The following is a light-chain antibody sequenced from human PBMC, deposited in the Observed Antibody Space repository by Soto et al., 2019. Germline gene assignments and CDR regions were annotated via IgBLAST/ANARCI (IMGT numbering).Light chain of an antibody. CDR2: WAS. V-gene: IGKV4-1*01. CDR1: QSVLPNSNNY. J-gene: IGKJ5*01. Sequence: DLVMTPSPENMDKALGDRATINCKSSQSVLPNSNNYLAWFQQKPGQPPKLLISWASTRESGVPDRFSCSGSGTDFTLTISSLQAEDVAVYYCQEQHSDPSTFGHGTRLEI. CDR3: QEQHSDPST.